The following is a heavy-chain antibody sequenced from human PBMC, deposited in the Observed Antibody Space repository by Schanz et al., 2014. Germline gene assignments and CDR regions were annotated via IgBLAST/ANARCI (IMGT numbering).Heavy chain of an antibody. Sequence: EVQLVEAGGGLVQPGGSLRLSCAASGFMFSNYWMSWVRQSPGKGLEWVANIKQDGSEKFYVDSVKGRFTISRDNAKNSLFLLMSSLRAEDSAVYYCARGARQYSGSYSPSDYWGQGTLVTVSS. J-gene: IGHJ4*02. CDR2: IKQDGSEK. V-gene: IGHV3-7*01. CDR3: ARGARQYSGSYSPSDY. D-gene: IGHD1-26*01. CDR1: GFMFSNYW.